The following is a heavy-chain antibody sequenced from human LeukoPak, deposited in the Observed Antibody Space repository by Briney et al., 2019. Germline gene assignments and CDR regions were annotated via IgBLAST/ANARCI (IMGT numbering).Heavy chain of an antibody. Sequence: SVKVSCKASGGTFSSYAISWVRQAPGQGLEWMGGIMPIFGTTNYAQKFQDRVTFTADKSTSTASMELSSLRSEDTAVYYCARGQESSGWNFYYYYYMDVWGKGTTVTVSS. CDR2: IMPIFGTT. J-gene: IGHJ6*03. CDR3: ARGQESSGWNFYYYYYMDV. CDR1: GGTFSSYA. D-gene: IGHD6-19*01. V-gene: IGHV1-69*06.